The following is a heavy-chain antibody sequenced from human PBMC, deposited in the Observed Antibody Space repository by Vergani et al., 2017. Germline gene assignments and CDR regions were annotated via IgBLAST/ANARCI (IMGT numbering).Heavy chain of an antibody. V-gene: IGHV1-69*06. J-gene: IGHJ4*02. CDR3: ARLLTLGDFWSGYIFDY. CDR1: GGTFSSYA. Sequence: QVQLVQSGAEVKKPGSSVKVSCKASGGTFSSYAISWVRQAPGQGLEWMGGIIPIFGTANYAQKFQGRVTITADKSTSTAYMELSILRSEDTAVYYCARLLTLGDFWSGYIFDYWGQGTLVTVSS. D-gene: IGHD3-3*01. CDR2: IIPIFGTA.